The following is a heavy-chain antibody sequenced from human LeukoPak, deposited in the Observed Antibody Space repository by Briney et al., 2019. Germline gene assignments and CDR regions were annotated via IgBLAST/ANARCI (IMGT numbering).Heavy chain of an antibody. CDR2: IYYSGST. Sequence: SETLSLTCTVSGGSISNYYWGWIRQPPGEGLEWIGSIYYSGSTNYNPSLKSRVTISVDTSKNQFSLKLSSVTAADTAVYYCASTNYYGSGSRDYWGQGTLVTVSS. V-gene: IGHV4-59*08. J-gene: IGHJ4*02. D-gene: IGHD3-10*01. CDR3: ASTNYYGSGSRDY. CDR1: GGSISNYY.